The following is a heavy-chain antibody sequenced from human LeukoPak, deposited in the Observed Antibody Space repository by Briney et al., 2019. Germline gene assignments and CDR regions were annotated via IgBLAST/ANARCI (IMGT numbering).Heavy chain of an antibody. Sequence: SGGSLRLSCAASGFTVSSNYMSRVRQAPGKGLEWVSVIYSGGSTYYADSVKGRFTISRDNSKNTLYLQMNSLRAEDTAVYYCARDRYCSGGSCLNWFDPWGQGTLVTVSS. CDR1: GFTVSSNY. CDR2: IYSGGST. J-gene: IGHJ5*02. D-gene: IGHD2-15*01. V-gene: IGHV3-53*01. CDR3: ARDRYCSGGSCLNWFDP.